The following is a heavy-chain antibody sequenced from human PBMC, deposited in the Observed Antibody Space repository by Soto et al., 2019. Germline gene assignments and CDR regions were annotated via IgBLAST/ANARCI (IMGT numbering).Heavy chain of an antibody. CDR3: AKEAGLVRFFDWLSNGLDV. Sequence: EVQLLESGGGLVQPGVSPRLSCAASGFTFSSYAMSWVRQAAGKRLEWVSGISWNSGNKGYADSVKGRFTISRDNAKNFLYLEMNSLRAEDTALYYCAKEAGLVRFFDWLSNGLDVWGQGTAVTVS. J-gene: IGHJ6*02. D-gene: IGHD3-9*01. CDR2: ISWNSGNK. V-gene: IGHV3-23*01. CDR1: GFTFSSYA.